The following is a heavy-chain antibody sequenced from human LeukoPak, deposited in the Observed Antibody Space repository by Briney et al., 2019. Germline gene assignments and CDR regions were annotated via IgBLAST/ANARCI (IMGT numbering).Heavy chain of an antibody. D-gene: IGHD2-21*01. Sequence: PGGSLRLSCAASGFIFSHYTMTWVRQAPGKGLEWVSSINGSGDATKYPDSLMGRFTTSRDNSKNTVFLQMKSLRAEDTAVYYCVKSDCGSDGCKFLIYWGQGTLVIVSS. CDR1: GFIFSHYT. J-gene: IGHJ4*02. V-gene: IGHV3-23*01. CDR2: INGSGDAT. CDR3: VKSDCGSDGCKFLIY.